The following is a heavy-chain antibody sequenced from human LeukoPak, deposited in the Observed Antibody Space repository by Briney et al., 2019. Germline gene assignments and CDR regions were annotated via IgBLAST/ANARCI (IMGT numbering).Heavy chain of an antibody. Sequence: EASVKVSCKASGYTFTSYDINWVRQATGQGLEWMGWMNPNSGNTGYAQKFQGRVTMTRNTSISKAYMELSSLRSEDTAVYYCARGGKGGGSSGYYVDYWGQGTLVTVSS. D-gene: IGHD3-22*01. CDR3: ARGGKGGGSSGYYVDY. CDR1: GYTFTSYD. J-gene: IGHJ4*02. CDR2: MNPNSGNT. V-gene: IGHV1-8*01.